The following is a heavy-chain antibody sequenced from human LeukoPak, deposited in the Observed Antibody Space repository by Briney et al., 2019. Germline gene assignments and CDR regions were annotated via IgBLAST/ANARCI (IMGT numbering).Heavy chain of an antibody. Sequence: GGSLRLSCAASGFTFDDYAMHWVRQAPGKGLEWVSGISWNSGSIGYVDSVKGRFTISRDNAKNSLYLQMNSLRAEDTAVYYCARDPADYDSSGYPDYWGQGTLVTVSS. CDR1: GFTFDDYA. D-gene: IGHD3-22*01. J-gene: IGHJ4*02. CDR3: ARDPADYDSSGYPDY. CDR2: ISWNSGSI. V-gene: IGHV3-9*01.